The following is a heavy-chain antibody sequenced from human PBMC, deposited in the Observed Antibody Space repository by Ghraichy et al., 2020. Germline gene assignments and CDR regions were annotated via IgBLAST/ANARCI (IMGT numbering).Heavy chain of an antibody. CDR2: IYYSGST. V-gene: IGHV4-39*01. Sequence: SETLSLTCTVSGGSIGSSSYYWGWIRQPPGKGLEWIASIYYSGSTYYNPSLKSRVTISVDTSKNQFSLKLSSVTDADTAGYYCARLGDRDSPYYYYYGMDVWGQGTTVTVSS. CDR3: ARLGDRDSPYYYYYGMDV. D-gene: IGHD3-10*01. CDR1: GGSIGSSSYY. J-gene: IGHJ6*02.